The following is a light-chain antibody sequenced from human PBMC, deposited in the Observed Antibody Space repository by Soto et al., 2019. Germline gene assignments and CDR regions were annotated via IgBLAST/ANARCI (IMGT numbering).Light chain of an antibody. J-gene: IGLJ3*02. V-gene: IGLV2-23*02. Sequence: QSALTQPASVSGSPGQSITISCTWTSNDVGCYNLVSWFQQHPGKAPKLMISEVNKRPSGFSNRFSGSKSANTASLTISGLQAEDEADYYCCSHVGGSSPQWVFGGGTKLTVL. CDR2: EVN. CDR3: CSHVGGSSPQWV. CDR1: SNDVGCYNL.